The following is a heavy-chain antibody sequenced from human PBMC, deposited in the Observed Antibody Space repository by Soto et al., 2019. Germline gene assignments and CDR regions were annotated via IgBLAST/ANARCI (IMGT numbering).Heavy chain of an antibody. Sequence: ASLKVSCNSSGYTFTSYAMHWVRQSPGQRLEWMGWINAGNGNTKYSQKFQGRVTITRDTSASTAYMELSSLRSEDTAVYYCARDTEDYDSSGYYPNWFDPWGQGTLVTVSS. CDR2: INAGNGNT. CDR1: GYTFTSYA. CDR3: ARDTEDYDSSGYYPNWFDP. J-gene: IGHJ5*02. V-gene: IGHV1-3*01. D-gene: IGHD3-22*01.